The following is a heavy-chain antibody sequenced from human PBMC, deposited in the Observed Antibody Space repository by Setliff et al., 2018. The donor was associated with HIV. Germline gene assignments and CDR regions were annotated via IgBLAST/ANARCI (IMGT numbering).Heavy chain of an antibody. CDR3: ARDPIAAAYYYYYMDV. CDR1: GFVFSSFW. V-gene: IGHV3-7*01. J-gene: IGHJ6*03. CDR2: IKQDGSEK. D-gene: IGHD6-13*01. Sequence: GGSLRLSCAASGFVFSSFWMSWVRQAPGKGLEWVANIKQDGSEKHYVDSVKGRFTISRDNAKNSLYLQMNSLRAEDTAVYYCARDPIAAAYYYYYMDVWGKGTTVTVSS.